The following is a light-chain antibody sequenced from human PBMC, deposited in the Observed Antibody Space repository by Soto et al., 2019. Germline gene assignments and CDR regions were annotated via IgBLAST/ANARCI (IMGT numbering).Light chain of an antibody. CDR3: SSFTSSSTVI. CDR2: EVS. Sequence: QAVVTQPPSVSGSPGQSVTISCTGTSSDVGSYNRVSWYQQRPGTAPKLMIYEVSNRPSGVPDRFSGSKSGNTASLTISGLQAEDEADYYCSSFTSSSTVIFGGGTKLTVL. V-gene: IGLV2-18*02. CDR1: SSDVGSYNR. J-gene: IGLJ2*01.